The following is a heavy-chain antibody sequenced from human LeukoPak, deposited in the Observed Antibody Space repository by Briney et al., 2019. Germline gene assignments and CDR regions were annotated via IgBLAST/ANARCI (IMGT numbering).Heavy chain of an antibody. V-gene: IGHV3-23*01. CDR3: ASDPFMTTFRSFDY. Sequence: GRSLRLSCAASGFTFSSYGMHWVRQAPGKGLEWVSAISGSGGSTYYADSVKGRFTISRDNSKNTLYLQMNSLRAEDTAVYYCASDPFMTTFRSFDYWGQGTLVTVSS. D-gene: IGHD2/OR15-2a*01. CDR1: GFTFSSYG. CDR2: ISGSGGST. J-gene: IGHJ4*02.